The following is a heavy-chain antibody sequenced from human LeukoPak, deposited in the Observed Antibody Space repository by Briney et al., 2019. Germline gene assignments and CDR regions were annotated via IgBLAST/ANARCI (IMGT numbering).Heavy chain of an antibody. J-gene: IGHJ4*02. D-gene: IGHD2-21*02. CDR3: ARYQTASMSGFDY. CDR1: GGSISSYY. V-gene: IGHV4-59*01. Sequence: SETLSLTCTVSGGSISSYYWSWIRQPPGKGLEWIGYIYYSGSTNYNPSLKSRVTMSVDTSKNQFSLNLSSVTAADTAVYYCARYQTASMSGFDYWGQGTLVTVSS. CDR2: IYYSGST.